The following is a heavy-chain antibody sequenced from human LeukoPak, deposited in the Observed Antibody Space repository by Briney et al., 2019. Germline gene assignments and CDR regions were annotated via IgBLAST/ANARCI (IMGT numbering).Heavy chain of an antibody. J-gene: IGHJ4*02. CDR1: GFTFSSYG. CDR3: AKDGGAGYLILDS. D-gene: IGHD3-9*01. V-gene: IGHV3-30*18. CDR2: ISYDGENK. Sequence: HPGGSLRLSCAASGFTFSSYGMHWVRQAPGKGLEWVAVISYDGENKNYADSVKGRFTISRDNSKNTLHVQMTSLRLEDTAVYYCAKDGGAGYLILDSWGQGTLVTVSS.